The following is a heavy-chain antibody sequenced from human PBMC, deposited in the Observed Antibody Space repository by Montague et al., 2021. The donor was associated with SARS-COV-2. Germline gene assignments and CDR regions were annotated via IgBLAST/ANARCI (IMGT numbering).Heavy chain of an antibody. V-gene: IGHV2-5*01. D-gene: IGHD3-10*01. CDR1: GFSLRSDDEG. CDR2: IYWNGDK. J-gene: IGHJ4*02. Sequence: PALVTPTQTLTLTCTFSGFSLRSDDEGVAWIRQSPGQALEWLAVIYWNGDKRYSPSLQRRLTITKYTSENQVVLTMTNMDPVDTATYYCAHRGMIRGLIFDYWGQGTLVTVSS. CDR3: AHRGMIRGLIFDY.